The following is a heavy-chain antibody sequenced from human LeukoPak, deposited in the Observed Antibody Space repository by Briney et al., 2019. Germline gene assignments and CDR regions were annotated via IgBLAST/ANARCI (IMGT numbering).Heavy chain of an antibody. V-gene: IGHV4-59*01. D-gene: IGHD3-22*01. CDR2: IYYSGST. Sequence: SGTLSLTCTVSGDSISSYYWSWIRQPPGKGLEWIGYIYYSGSTNYNPSLKSRVTMSVDTSKNRFSLKLSSVTTADTAVYYCARHYYDSSGYLRAFDYWGQGTLVTVSS. J-gene: IGHJ4*02. CDR1: GDSISSYY. CDR3: ARHYYDSSGYLRAFDY.